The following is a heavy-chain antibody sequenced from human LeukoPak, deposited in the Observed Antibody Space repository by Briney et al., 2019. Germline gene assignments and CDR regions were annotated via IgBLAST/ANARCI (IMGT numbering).Heavy chain of an antibody. Sequence: GGSLRLSCAAAGFTVSSYGMHSVRQAPGKGREWVEVISYDGSNKYYADSVKGRFTISRDNSKNTLYLQMNSLRAEDTAVYYCAKAGHGSGSYQSYWGQGTLVTVSS. CDR1: GFTVSSYG. J-gene: IGHJ4*02. V-gene: IGHV3-30*18. D-gene: IGHD3-10*01. CDR2: ISYDGSNK. CDR3: AKAGHGSGSYQSY.